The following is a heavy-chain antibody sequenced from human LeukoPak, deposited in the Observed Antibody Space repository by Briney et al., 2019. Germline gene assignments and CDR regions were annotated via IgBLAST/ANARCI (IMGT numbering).Heavy chain of an antibody. CDR1: GGSISSSGYY. CDR3: ARHMGNSGYEHFDY. D-gene: IGHD5-12*01. J-gene: IGHJ4*02. CDR2: MYSGGST. Sequence: PSETLSLTCTVSGGSISSSGYYWGWIRQPPGKGLEWIGSMYSGGSTYYNASLKSRVTFSVDTSKNQFSLKLSSVTAADTAVYYRARHMGNSGYEHFDYWGQGTLVTVSS. V-gene: IGHV4-39*01.